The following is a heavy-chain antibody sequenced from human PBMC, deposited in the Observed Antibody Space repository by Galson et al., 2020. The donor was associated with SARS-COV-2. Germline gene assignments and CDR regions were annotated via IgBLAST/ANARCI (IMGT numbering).Heavy chain of an antibody. Sequence: GSLRLSCAASGFTFSDCAMHWVRQASGKGLEWVGRIRRKADSYATTYAASLKGRFTISRDDSKNTAYLQMNSLKTEDTAVYYCARINPSPRSYYDAFDIWGQGAMVTVSS. CDR1: GFTFSDCA. J-gene: IGHJ3*02. V-gene: IGHV3-73*01. CDR3: ARINPSPRSYYDAFDI. D-gene: IGHD3-10*01. CDR2: IRRKADSYAT.